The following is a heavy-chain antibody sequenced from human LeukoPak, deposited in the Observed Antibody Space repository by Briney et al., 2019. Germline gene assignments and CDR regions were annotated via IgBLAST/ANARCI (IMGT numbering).Heavy chain of an antibody. D-gene: IGHD1-26*01. V-gene: IGHV3-74*01. CDR1: GFTFRSYW. J-gene: IGHJ4*02. CDR2: ISPDGTGT. CDR3: ATVGMGATIGY. Sequence: PGGSLRLSCAASGFTFRSYWMHWVRQAPGKGLVWVSRISPDGTGTNYADSVKGRFTISRDNAENTLYLQMNSLRVEDTAVYYCATVGMGATIGYWGQGTLVTVSS.